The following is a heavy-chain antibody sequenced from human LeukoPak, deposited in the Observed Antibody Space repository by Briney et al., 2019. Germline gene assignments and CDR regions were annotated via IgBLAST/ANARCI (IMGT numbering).Heavy chain of an antibody. CDR3: ARGRDRGYYYDSSGYYYSY. D-gene: IGHD3-22*01. V-gene: IGHV4-34*01. J-gene: IGHJ4*01. CDR1: GGSISGYY. Sequence: SETLSLTCTVSGGSISGYYWSWIRQPPGKGLEWIGEINHSGSTNYNPSLKSRVTISVDTSKNQFSLKLSSVTAADTAVYYCARGRDRGYYYDSSGYYYSYWXXXXXVTXSS. CDR2: INHSGST.